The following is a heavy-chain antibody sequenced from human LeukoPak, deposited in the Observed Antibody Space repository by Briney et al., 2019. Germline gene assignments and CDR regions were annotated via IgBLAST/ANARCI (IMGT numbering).Heavy chain of an antibody. D-gene: IGHD2-8*01. V-gene: IGHV4-59*01. J-gene: IGHJ6*03. CDR2: VDHTGST. CDR3: AREKSTVEWSTDYYYYYNMDV. CDR1: DDSITMYY. Sequence: PSETLSLTCSVSDDSITMYYWTWIRQPPGKGLEWIGYVDHTGSTNFNPSLNGRVSISRDTTKNLFSLRLRSVTAADTAVYYCAREKSTVEWSTDYYYYYNMDVWGKGTTVTVSS.